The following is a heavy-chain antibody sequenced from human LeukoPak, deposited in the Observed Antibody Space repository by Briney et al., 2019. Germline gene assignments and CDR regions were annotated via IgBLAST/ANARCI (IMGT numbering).Heavy chain of an antibody. CDR1: GFTFSSYG. D-gene: IGHD3-3*01. Sequence: GRSLRLSCAASGFTFSSYGMHWVRQAPGKGLEGVAVIWYDGSNKYYADSVKGRFTISRDNSKNTLYLQMNSPRAEDTAVYYCARDRKVDFWSGYYLPYYYGMDVWGQGTTVTVSS. V-gene: IGHV3-33*01. J-gene: IGHJ6*02. CDR2: IWYDGSNK. CDR3: ARDRKVDFWSGYYLPYYYGMDV.